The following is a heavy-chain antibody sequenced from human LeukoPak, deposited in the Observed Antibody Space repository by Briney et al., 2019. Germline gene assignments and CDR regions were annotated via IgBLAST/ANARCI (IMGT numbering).Heavy chain of an antibody. Sequence: GGSLRLSCVGSGFSFTDAWMSWVRQIPGKGLEWVGRIESRTDGETTDYATPVKDRFIISRDDSTNTLYLQMNSLKSEDTAVYYCSTYGSGRKFDYWGQGTLVTVSS. D-gene: IGHD3-10*01. CDR1: GFSFTDAW. CDR2: IESRTDGETT. CDR3: STYGSGRKFDY. J-gene: IGHJ4*02. V-gene: IGHV3-15*04.